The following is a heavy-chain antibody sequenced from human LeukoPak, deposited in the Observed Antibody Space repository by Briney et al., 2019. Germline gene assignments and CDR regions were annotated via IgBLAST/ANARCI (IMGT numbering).Heavy chain of an antibody. J-gene: IGHJ4*02. V-gene: IGHV1-18*01. CDR2: INAYNGDT. CDR1: GYTFTSYG. Sequence: ASVKVSCKASGYTFTSYGISWVRQAPGQGLEWMAWINAYNGDTNYAQKFQGRVTLTTDTSTSTAYMELRSLRSDDTAVYYCARDGSGVWFDYWGQGTLVTVSS. D-gene: IGHD3-10*01. CDR3: ARDGSGVWFDY.